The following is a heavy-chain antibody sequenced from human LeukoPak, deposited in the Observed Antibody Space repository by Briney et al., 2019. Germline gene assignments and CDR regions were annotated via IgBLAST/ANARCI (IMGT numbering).Heavy chain of an antibody. CDR1: GGSISSDY. Sequence: SGTLSLTCSVSGGSISSDYWSWIRQPPGKGLEWIGYMYYTGSTNYNPSLKSRVTISLATSKTQFSLKLSSVTAADTAVYYCARVSIVYGMDVWGQGTTVTVSS. D-gene: IGHD3-3*02. CDR2: MYYTGST. V-gene: IGHV4-59*01. CDR3: ARVSIVYGMDV. J-gene: IGHJ6*02.